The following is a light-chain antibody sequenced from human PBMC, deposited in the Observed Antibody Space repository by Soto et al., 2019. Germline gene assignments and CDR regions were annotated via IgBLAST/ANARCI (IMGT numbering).Light chain of an antibody. V-gene: IGLV2-14*01. CDR1: SSDVGGYNY. J-gene: IGLJ2*01. CDR3: SSYTSSSPLVV. CDR2: DVS. Sequence: QSVLTQPASVSGSPGQSITISCTGTSSDVGGYNYVSWYQQHPGKAPKLMIYDVSNRPSGVSNRFAGSKSGNTASLTISGLKAEDEADYDCSSYTSSSPLVVFGGGTPLTVL.